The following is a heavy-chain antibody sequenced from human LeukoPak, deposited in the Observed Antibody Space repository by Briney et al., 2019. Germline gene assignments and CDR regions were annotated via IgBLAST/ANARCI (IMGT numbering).Heavy chain of an antibody. CDR1: GFTFSSHA. V-gene: IGHV3-23*01. J-gene: IGHJ4*02. D-gene: IGHD1-26*01. CDR2: ISKSGDRI. CDR3: VKEVGNDEG. Sequence: GGSLRLSCAASGFTFSSHAMSWVRQAPGKGLEWVCGISKSGDRIEYADSVKGRFTISRDNSKNTLYVQMNGLRVEDTAMYYCVKEVGNDEGWGQGILVTVSS.